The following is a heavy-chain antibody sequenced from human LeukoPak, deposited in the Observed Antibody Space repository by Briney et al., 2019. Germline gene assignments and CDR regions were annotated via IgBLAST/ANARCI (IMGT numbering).Heavy chain of an antibody. CDR1: GGSISSYY. D-gene: IGHD4-17*01. CDR3: AGGGTTVTYDY. Sequence: PSETLSLTCTVSGGSISSYYWSWIRQPPGKGLEWIGDIYYSGSTNYNPSLKSRVTISVDTSKNQFSLKLSSVTAADTAVYYCAGGGTTVTYDYWGQGTLVTVSS. CDR2: IYYSGST. J-gene: IGHJ4*02. V-gene: IGHV4-59*01.